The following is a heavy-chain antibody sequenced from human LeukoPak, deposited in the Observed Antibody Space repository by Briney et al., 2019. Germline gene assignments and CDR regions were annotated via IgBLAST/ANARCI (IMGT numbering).Heavy chain of an antibody. CDR3: ARDHNYAFDN. V-gene: IGHV3-21*05. CDR2: IGIDSGNT. D-gene: IGHD1-1*01. CDR1: GFPFIEYS. J-gene: IGHJ4*02. Sequence: PGGSLRLSCTASGFPFIEYSMNWVRQAPGKGLEWISYIGIDSGNTKYADSVRGRFTTSADKAKNSLYLQMNSLQVEDTAVYYCARDHNYAFDNWGQGTLVSVAS.